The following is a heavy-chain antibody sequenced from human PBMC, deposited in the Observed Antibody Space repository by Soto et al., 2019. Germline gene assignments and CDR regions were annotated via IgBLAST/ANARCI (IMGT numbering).Heavy chain of an antibody. J-gene: IGHJ6*02. D-gene: IGHD3-10*01. V-gene: IGHV6-1*01. CDR1: GDSVSSNSAA. CDR2: TYYRSKWYN. Sequence: SQTLSLTCAISGDSVSSNSAAWNWIRQSPSRGLEWLGRTYYRSKWYNDYAVSVKSRITINPDTSKNQFSLQLNSVTPEDTAVYYCARAVGRITMVRGVIIGYYGMDVWGQGTTVTVSS. CDR3: ARAVGRITMVRGVIIGYYGMDV.